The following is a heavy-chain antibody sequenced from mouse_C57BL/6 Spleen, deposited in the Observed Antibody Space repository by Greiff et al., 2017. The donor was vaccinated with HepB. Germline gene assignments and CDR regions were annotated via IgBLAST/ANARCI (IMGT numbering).Heavy chain of an antibody. J-gene: IGHJ1*03. Sequence: VQPQQSGPELVKPGASVKISCKASGYAFSSSWMNWVKQRPGKGLEWIGRIYPGDGDTNYNGKFKGKATLTADKSSSTAYMQLSSLTSEDSAVYFCAYYGSPYWYFDVWGTGTTVTVSS. CDR3: AYYGSPYWYFDV. V-gene: IGHV1-82*01. CDR2: IYPGDGDT. D-gene: IGHD1-1*01. CDR1: GYAFSSSW.